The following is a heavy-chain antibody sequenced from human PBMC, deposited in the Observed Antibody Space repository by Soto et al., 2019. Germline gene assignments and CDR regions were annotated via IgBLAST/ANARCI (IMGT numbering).Heavy chain of an antibody. Sequence: PGGSLRLSCAVSGFTFSSHWMHWVRQPPGKGLVWVSRINSDGTSTNYADSVKGRFTISRDNAKKMLYLQMNSLRAEDTAVYYCAKDHYYDSSGYPSINWYFDLWGRGTLVTVSS. CDR1: GFTFSSHW. CDR3: AKDHYYDSSGYPSINWYFDL. D-gene: IGHD3-22*01. J-gene: IGHJ2*01. V-gene: IGHV3-74*01. CDR2: INSDGTST.